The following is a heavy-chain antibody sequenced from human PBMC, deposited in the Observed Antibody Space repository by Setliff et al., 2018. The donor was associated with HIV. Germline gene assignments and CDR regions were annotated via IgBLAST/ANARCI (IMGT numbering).Heavy chain of an antibody. Sequence: ASVKVSCKASPNTFLNYGISWVRQAPGQGLEWMGWISVHNDNSNYAQRFRDRVTMTTDIPTSTAYMELRGLRSEDMAVYYCARDVGYCTATSCQTGFDYWGQGTLVTVSS. CDR1: PNTFLNYG. CDR2: ISVHNDNS. J-gene: IGHJ4*01. D-gene: IGHD2-8*02. V-gene: IGHV1-18*03. CDR3: ARDVGYCTATSCQTGFDY.